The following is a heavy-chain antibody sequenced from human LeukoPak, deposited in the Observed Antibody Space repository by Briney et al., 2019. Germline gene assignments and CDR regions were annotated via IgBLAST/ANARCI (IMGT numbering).Heavy chain of an antibody. J-gene: IGHJ4*01. Sequence: ESLKISCKGSGYSFTSYWIGWVRQMPGKGLEWMGIIYPGDSDTRYSPSFQGQVTNSADKSISTAYLQWKRLKASDTAMYFCERRWGYDSSGYYPWGQRTMVTVS. D-gene: IGHD3-22*01. CDR1: GYSFTSYW. V-gene: IGHV5-51*01. CDR3: ERRWGYDSSGYYP. CDR2: IYPGDSDT.